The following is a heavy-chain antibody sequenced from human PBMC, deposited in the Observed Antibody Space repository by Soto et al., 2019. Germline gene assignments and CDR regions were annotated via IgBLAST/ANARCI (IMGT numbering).Heavy chain of an antibody. V-gene: IGHV4-4*07. J-gene: IGHJ6*02. D-gene: IGHD6-25*01. CDR3: VRDERDYYYGPDV. Sequence: QVQLQESGPGLVKPSETLSLTCSISGGSVTSYYWSWIRQPAGKGLEWIGRIYADGGTTYNPSLKGRVAVSVASSKTQFSLKLSSVTAADTAVYYCVRDERDYYYGPDVWGRGTTVTVSS. CDR2: IYADGGT. CDR1: GGSVTSYY.